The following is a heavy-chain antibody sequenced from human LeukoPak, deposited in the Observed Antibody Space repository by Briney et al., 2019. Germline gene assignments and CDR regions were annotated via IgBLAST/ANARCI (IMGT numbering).Heavy chain of an antibody. D-gene: IGHD1-26*01. CDR1: GFIFSSYT. J-gene: IGHJ4*02. V-gene: IGHV3-74*01. CDR3: TREVSGSLYFDY. Sequence: GGSLRLSCAASGFIFSSYTMTWVRQAPGKGLVWVSRINIDGSSGSYADSVEGRFTISRDNPKNTVYLQMNSLRAEDTAVYYCTREVSGSLYFDYWGQGTLVTVSS. CDR2: INIDGSSG.